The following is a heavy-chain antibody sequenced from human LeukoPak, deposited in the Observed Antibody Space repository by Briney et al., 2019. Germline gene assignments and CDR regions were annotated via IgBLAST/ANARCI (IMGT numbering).Heavy chain of an antibody. D-gene: IGHD6-13*01. CDR3: ARDSSYSSNWYDY. CDR1: GFTFNIYN. J-gene: IGHJ4*02. V-gene: IGHV3-21*01. CDR2: ITSSSNDI. Sequence: GGSLRLSCAASGFTFNIYNMNWVRQAPGKGLEGVSSITSSSNDIYYADSVKSRFTISRDNAKNSLYLQMNSLRAEDTAVYYCARDSSYSSNWYDYWGQGTLVTVSS.